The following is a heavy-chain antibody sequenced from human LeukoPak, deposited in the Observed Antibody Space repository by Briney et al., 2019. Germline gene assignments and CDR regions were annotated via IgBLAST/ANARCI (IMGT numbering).Heavy chain of an antibody. CDR2: FYHGGST. Sequence: PSETLSLTCTVSDGSISSSSHFWGWIRQPPGKGLEWIGTFYHGGSTYYNPSLKSRVTISVDTSKNQFSLKLSSVTAADTAVYYCARPASGSYYKSGYFQHWGQGALVTVSS. J-gene: IGHJ1*01. D-gene: IGHD1-26*01. CDR3: ARPASGSYYKSGYFQH. V-gene: IGHV4-39*07. CDR1: DGSISSSSHF.